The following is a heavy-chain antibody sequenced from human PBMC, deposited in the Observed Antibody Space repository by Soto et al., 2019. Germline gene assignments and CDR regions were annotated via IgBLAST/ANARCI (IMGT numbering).Heavy chain of an antibody. CDR2: SSNSGTFS. CDR3: ARSGDNYNRLDY. J-gene: IGHJ4*02. CDR1: GFTLSDYY. V-gene: IGHV3-11*06. Sequence: PGGSLRLSCEGSGFTLSDYYISWIRQAPGKGLEWISYSSNSGTFSRYADSVKGRFSISRDNTKNLLYLQMNSLRAEDTAVYYCARSGDNYNRLDYWGQGTPVTVSS. D-gene: IGHD1-1*01.